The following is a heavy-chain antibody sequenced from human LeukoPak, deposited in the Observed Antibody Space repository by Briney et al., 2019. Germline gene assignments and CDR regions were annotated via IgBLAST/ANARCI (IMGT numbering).Heavy chain of an antibody. CDR3: ARDHGSGSYYLNWFVP. CDR2: IIPIFGTA. CDR1: GGTFISYA. Sequence: SVKVSCKASGGTFISYAISWVRQAPGQGLEWMGGIIPIFGTANYAQKFQGRVTITADESTSTAYMELSSLRSEDTAVYYCARDHGSGSYYLNWFVPWGQGTLVTVSS. V-gene: IGHV1-69*13. J-gene: IGHJ5*02. D-gene: IGHD3-10*01.